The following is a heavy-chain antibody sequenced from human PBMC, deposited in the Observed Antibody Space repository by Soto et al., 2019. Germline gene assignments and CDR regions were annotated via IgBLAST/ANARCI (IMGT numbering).Heavy chain of an antibody. CDR2: ISGSGGST. V-gene: IGHV3-23*01. CDR3: AKATYYYDSSGYFPFDY. CDR1: GFTFSSYA. Sequence: PGGSLRLSCAASGFTFSSYAMSWVRQAPGKGLEWVSTISGSGGSTYYADSVKGRFTISRDNSKNTLYLQMNSLRAEDTAVYYCAKATYYYDSSGYFPFDYWGQGTLVTVSS. D-gene: IGHD3-22*01. J-gene: IGHJ4*02.